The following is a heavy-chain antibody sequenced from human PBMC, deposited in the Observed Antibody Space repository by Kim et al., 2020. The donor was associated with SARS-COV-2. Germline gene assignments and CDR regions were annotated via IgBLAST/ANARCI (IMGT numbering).Heavy chain of an antibody. CDR2: INHSGST. Sequence: SETLSLTCAVYGGSFSGYYWSWIRQPPGKGLEWIGEINHSGSTNYNPSLKSRVTISVDTSKNQFSLKLSSVTAADTAVYYCARDRSDYGSGSYTLDYWG. J-gene: IGHJ4*01. V-gene: IGHV4-34*01. D-gene: IGHD3-10*01. CDR1: GGSFSGYY. CDR3: ARDRSDYGSGSYTLDY.